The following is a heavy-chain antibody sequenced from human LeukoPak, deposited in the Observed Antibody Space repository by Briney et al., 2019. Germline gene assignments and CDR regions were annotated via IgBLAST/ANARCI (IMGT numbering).Heavy chain of an antibody. CDR1: GFTFDDYA. CDR3: ARDSAVGRDFDY. CDR2: ISWNSGSI. D-gene: IGHD4-23*01. V-gene: IGHV3-9*01. Sequence: GGSLRLSCAASGFTFDDYAMHWVRQAPGKGLEWVSGISWNSGSIGYADSVKSRFTISRDNDKNSLYLQMNSLRAEDTAVYYCARDSAVGRDFDYWGQGTLVTVSS. J-gene: IGHJ4*02.